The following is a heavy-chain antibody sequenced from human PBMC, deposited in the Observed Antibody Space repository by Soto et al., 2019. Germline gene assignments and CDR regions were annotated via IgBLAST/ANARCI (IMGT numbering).Heavy chain of an antibody. CDR3: VRDTSWHFDL. J-gene: IGHJ2*01. CDR1: GFTFSLYS. Sequence: GGSLRLSCAASGFTFSLYSMNRVRQAPGKALEWVSYIGGAYSTISYADSVKGRSTISRDNAKNSLYLQMNSLRDEDTAVYYCVRDTSWHFDLWGPGTLVTVSS. CDR2: IGGAYSTI. D-gene: IGHD3-16*01. V-gene: IGHV3-48*02.